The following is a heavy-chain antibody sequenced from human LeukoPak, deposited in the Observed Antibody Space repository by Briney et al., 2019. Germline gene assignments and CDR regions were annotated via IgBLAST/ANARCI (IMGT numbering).Heavy chain of an antibody. V-gene: IGHV4-59*01. J-gene: IGHJ3*02. CDR2: IYYSGST. CDR1: GGSISSYY. CDR3: ARSPPTAMGAFDI. Sequence: SETLSLTCTVSGGSISSYYWSWIQQPPGKGLEWIGYIYYSGSTNYNPSLKSRVTISVDTSKNQFSLKLCSVTAADTAVYYCARSPPTAMGAFDIWGQGTMVTVSS. D-gene: IGHD5-18*01.